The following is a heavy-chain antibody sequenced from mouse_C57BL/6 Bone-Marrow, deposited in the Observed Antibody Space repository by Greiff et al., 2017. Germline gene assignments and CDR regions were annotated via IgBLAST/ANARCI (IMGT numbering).Heavy chain of an antibody. CDR3: ARIGGLRRRYYAMDY. V-gene: IGHV5-15*01. CDR1: GFTFSDYG. J-gene: IGHJ4*01. CDR2: LSNLAYSI. Sequence: EVQLVESGGGLVQPGGSLNLSCAASGFTFSDYGMAWVRQAPRKGPEWVAFLSNLAYSIYYADTVTGRFTISREHAKNTLYLEMSSLRSEDTAMYYCARIGGLRRRYYAMDYWGQGTSVTVSS. D-gene: IGHD3-1*01.